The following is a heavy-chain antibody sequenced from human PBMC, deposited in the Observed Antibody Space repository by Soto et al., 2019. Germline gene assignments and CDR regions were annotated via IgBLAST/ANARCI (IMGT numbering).Heavy chain of an antibody. J-gene: IGHJ5*02. CDR1: GGSISSYY. Sequence: SETLSLTCTVSGGSISSYYWSWIRQPPGKGLEWTGYIYYSGSTNYNPSLKSRVTISVDTSKNQFSLKLSSVTAADTAVYYCARGYSSGWYLDWFDPWGQGTLVTVSS. V-gene: IGHV4-59*01. CDR2: IYYSGST. D-gene: IGHD6-19*01. CDR3: ARGYSSGWYLDWFDP.